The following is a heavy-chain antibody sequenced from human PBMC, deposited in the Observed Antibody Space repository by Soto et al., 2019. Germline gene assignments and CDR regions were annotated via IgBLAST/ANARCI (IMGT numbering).Heavy chain of an antibody. D-gene: IGHD3-22*01. CDR3: ARGLGMIVDQFDP. Sequence: QVQLVESGGGVVQPGRSLRLSCAASGFTFSSYGMHWVRQAPGKGLEWVAVIWYDGSNKYYADSVKGRFTISRDNSKNTLYLQMNSLRAEDTAVYYCARGLGMIVDQFDPWGQGTLVTVSS. CDR2: IWYDGSNK. CDR1: GFTFSSYG. V-gene: IGHV3-33*01. J-gene: IGHJ5*02.